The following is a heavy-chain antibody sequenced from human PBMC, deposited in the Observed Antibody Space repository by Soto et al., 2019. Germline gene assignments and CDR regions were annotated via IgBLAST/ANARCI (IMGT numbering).Heavy chain of an antibody. Sequence: SETLSLTCTVYGGSISGYFWSWVRQPPGKGLEWIGETYDSGTTNYNPSLKSRVSISVETSKNQFSLKLTSLAAADTAVYYCARDRSGKFTPHWYFDLRSSGTLVTVSS. V-gene: IGHV4-59*01. D-gene: IGHD2-15*01. CDR2: TYDSGTT. J-gene: IGHJ2*01. CDR3: ARDRSGKFTPHWYFDL. CDR1: GGSISGYF.